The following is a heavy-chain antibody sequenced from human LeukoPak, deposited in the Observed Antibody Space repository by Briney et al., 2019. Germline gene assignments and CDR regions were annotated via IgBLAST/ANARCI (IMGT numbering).Heavy chain of an antibody. V-gene: IGHV4-38-2*02. CDR1: GYSISSGYY. CDR3: ARTTEGGYSYGYFYYYYMDV. J-gene: IGHJ6*03. D-gene: IGHD5-18*01. Sequence: SETLSLTCTVSGYSISSGYYWGWIRQPPGKGLEWIGSIYHSGRTFYNPSLKSRVTISVDTSKNQFSLKLSSVTAADTAVYYCARTTEGGYSYGYFYYYYMDVWGKGTTVTISS. CDR2: IYHSGRT.